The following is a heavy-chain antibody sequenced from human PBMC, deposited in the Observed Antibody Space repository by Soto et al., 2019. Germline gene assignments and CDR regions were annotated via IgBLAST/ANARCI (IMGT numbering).Heavy chain of an antibody. J-gene: IGHJ4*02. CDR2: ISSSSSTI. CDR1: GFTFSSYS. Sequence: EVQLVESGGGLVQPGGSLRLSCAASGFTFSSYSMNWVRQAPGKGLEWVSYISSSSSTIYYADSVKGRFTISRDNAKNSLYLQMNSLRAEDTAVYYCARGGRIAALDYGGQGTLVTVSS. D-gene: IGHD6-6*01. CDR3: ARGGRIAALDY. V-gene: IGHV3-48*01.